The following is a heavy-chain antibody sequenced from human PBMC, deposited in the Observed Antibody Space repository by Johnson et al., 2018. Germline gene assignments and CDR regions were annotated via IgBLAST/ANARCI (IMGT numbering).Heavy chain of an antibody. CDR1: GFTVSSNY. CDR2: IYSGGST. D-gene: IGHD1-26*01. J-gene: IGHJ6*03. CDR3: ARELYTKGGVYYYYMDV. Sequence: VQLVQSGGGLVQPGGSLRLSCAASGFTVSSNYMSWVRQAPGKGLEWVSVIYSGGSTYYADSVKGRFTISRDNSKNTLYLQRNSLGAEDTAGYSCARELYTKGGVYYYYMDVWGKGTTVTVSS. V-gene: IGHV3-66*02.